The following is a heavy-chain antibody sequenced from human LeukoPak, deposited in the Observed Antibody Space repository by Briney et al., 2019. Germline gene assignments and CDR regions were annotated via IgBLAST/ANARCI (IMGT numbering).Heavy chain of an antibody. D-gene: IGHD5-18*01. Sequence: SETLSLTCTVSGGSISSSSYYWGWIRQPPGKGLEWIGSIYYSGSTYYNPSLKSRVTISVDTSKNQFSLKLSSVTAADTAVYYCARDLPRYVDTAMVTSGMDVWGQGTTVTVSS. CDR3: ARDLPRYVDTAMVTSGMDV. CDR2: IYYSGST. J-gene: IGHJ6*02. CDR1: GGSISSSSYY. V-gene: IGHV4-39*07.